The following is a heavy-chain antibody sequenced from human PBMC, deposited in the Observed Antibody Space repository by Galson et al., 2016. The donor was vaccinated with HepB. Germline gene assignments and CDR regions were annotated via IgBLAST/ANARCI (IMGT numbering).Heavy chain of an antibody. D-gene: IGHD6-6*01. V-gene: IGHV3-21*01. CDR1: GFTFSTYS. Sequence: SLRLSCAASGFTFSTYSMNWVRQAPGKGLEWVSSISSSSSYIYYTDSVKGRFTISRDNAKNSLFLQMNSLRAEDTAVYYCARDRRGADRPKSFDYWGQGTLVTVSS. CDR2: ISSSSSYI. CDR3: ARDRRGADRPKSFDY. J-gene: IGHJ4*02.